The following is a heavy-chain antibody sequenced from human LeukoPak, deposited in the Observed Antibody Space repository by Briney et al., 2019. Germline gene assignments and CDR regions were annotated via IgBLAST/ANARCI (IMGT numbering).Heavy chain of an antibody. Sequence: SETLSLTCTVSGYSISSGYYWGWIRQPPGKGLEWIGSIYHSGSTYYNPSLKSRVTISVDTSKNQFSLKLSSVTAADTAVYYCARAVPAEYYYDKYYFDYWGQGTLVTVSS. CDR3: ARAVPAEYYYDKYYFDY. V-gene: IGHV4-38-2*02. J-gene: IGHJ4*02. D-gene: IGHD3-22*01. CDR2: IYHSGST. CDR1: GYSISSGYY.